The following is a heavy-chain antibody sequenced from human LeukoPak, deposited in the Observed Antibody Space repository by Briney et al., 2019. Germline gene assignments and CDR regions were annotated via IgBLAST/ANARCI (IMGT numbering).Heavy chain of an antibody. CDR1: GFTFSSYG. D-gene: IGHD3-10*01. CDR2: IWYDGSNK. J-gene: IGHJ4*02. Sequence: GGSLRLSCAASGFTFSSYGMHWVRQAPGKGLEWVAVIWYDGSNKYCADSVKGRFTISRDNSKNTLYLQTNSLRAEDTAVYYCARNKWFGESTPFDYWGQGTLVTVSS. CDR3: ARNKWFGESTPFDY. V-gene: IGHV3-33*01.